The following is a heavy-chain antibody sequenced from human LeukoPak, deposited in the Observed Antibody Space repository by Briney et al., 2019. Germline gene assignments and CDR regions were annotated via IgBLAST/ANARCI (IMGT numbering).Heavy chain of an antibody. CDR2: IYHSGST. Sequence: SQTLSLTCAVSGGSISSGGYSWSWIRQPPGKGLEWIGYIYHSGSTYYNPSLKSRVTISVDRSKNQFSLKLSSVTAADTAVYYCARGNSGYSGYDLDYWGQGTLVTVSS. CDR3: ARGNSGYSGYDLDY. D-gene: IGHD5-12*01. V-gene: IGHV4-30-2*01. CDR1: GGSISSGGYS. J-gene: IGHJ4*02.